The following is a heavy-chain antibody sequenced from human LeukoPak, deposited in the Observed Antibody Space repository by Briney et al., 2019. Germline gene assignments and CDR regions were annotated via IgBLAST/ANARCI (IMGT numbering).Heavy chain of an antibody. D-gene: IGHD6-19*01. Sequence: GGSLRLSCAASGFTFSSYSMNWVRQAPGKGLEWVSYISSSSSTIYYADSVKGRFTISRDNAKNSLYLQMNSLRAEDTAVYYCARDIAVAGTGYWGQGTLVTVSS. J-gene: IGHJ4*02. V-gene: IGHV3-48*01. CDR1: GFTFSSYS. CDR3: ARDIAVAGTGY. CDR2: ISSSSSTI.